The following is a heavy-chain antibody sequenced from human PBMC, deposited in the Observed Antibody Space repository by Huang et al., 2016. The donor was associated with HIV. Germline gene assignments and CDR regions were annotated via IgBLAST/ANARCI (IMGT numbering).Heavy chain of an antibody. V-gene: IGHV4-34*01. CDR2: INQSEIT. CDR1: GGSVSGYY. Sequence: QVQLQQWGAGLLRPSETLSLTCAVYGGSVSGYYGTWIRPHPGKGLEWIGEINQSEITNYNPSLKRRVTVSLDTSRNQFTLTLTSVTAADTAVYYCARGQGGYYYYYMDVWGKGTTVTVSS. J-gene: IGHJ6*03. CDR3: ARGQGGYYYYYMDV.